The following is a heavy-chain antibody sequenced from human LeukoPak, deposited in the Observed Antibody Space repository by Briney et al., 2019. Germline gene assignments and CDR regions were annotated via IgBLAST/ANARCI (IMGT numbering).Heavy chain of an antibody. CDR3: ARAGRDGYNYADY. CDR1: GFTFSDYY. V-gene: IGHV3-53*01. CDR2: IYSGGST. Sequence: GGSLRLSCAASGFTFSDYYMSWVRQAPGKGLEWVSVIYSGGSTYYADSMKGRFTISRDNSKNTLYLQMNSLRAEDTAVYYCARAGRDGYNYADYWGQGTLVTVSS. J-gene: IGHJ4*02. D-gene: IGHD5-24*01.